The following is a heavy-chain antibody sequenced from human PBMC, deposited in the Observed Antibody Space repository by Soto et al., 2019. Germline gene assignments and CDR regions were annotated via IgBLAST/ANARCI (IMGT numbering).Heavy chain of an antibody. Sequence: VLLVESGGGLVQPGRSLRLSCAVSGFNFGNYAMHWVRQAPGKVLEWVAAINWNSDKVAYAGSVLGRFTIFRDSAKNSLHLQMNDLPTEDTALYYCAKDKGGTPYYIDSWGQGILVTVSS. CDR1: GFNFGNYA. CDR2: INWNSDKV. CDR3: AKDKGGTPYYIDS. J-gene: IGHJ4*02. D-gene: IGHD6-25*01. V-gene: IGHV3-9*01.